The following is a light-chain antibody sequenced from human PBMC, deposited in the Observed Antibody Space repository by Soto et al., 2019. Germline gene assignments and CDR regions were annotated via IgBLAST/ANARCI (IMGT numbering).Light chain of an antibody. CDR2: GAS. CDR3: QQYDTWHVWT. CDR1: QRVSSN. J-gene: IGKJ1*01. V-gene: IGKV3-15*01. Sequence: LVLTQSPAPLSVSPGEKATLSCRARQRVSSNLAWYQQKPGQAPRLLMYGASTRATAIPAMFSGSGSGTEFTLNITSLQAEDIAGYDCQQYDTWHVWTFGQGTTVQS.